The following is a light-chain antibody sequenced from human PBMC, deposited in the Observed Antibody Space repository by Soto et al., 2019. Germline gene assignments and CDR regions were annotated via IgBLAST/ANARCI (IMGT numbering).Light chain of an antibody. CDR1: SSDIGHYNY. CDR3: SSYTRNSTYV. CDR2: EVN. V-gene: IGLV2-14*01. J-gene: IGLJ1*01. Sequence: QSALTQPASVSGSPGQSITISCTGTSSDIGHYNYVSWYQQYLGKAPKLMIYEVNNRPSGVSNRFSGSKSGNTASLTISGLQPEDEADYYCSSYTRNSTYVFGTGTKVTVL.